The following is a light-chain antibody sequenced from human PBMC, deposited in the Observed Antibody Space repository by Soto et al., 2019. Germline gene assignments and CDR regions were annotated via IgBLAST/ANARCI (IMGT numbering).Light chain of an antibody. J-gene: IGKJ1*01. CDR2: GAS. Sequence: EVVLTQSPGTLSLSPGEIATLSCRSIQSVSSSYLAWYQQKPGQAPRLLIYGASTRATGIPDRFSGSGSGTDFTLTISSLEPEDLAVYYCQQRSNWPPLTFGQGTKVDIK. CDR1: QSVSSSY. V-gene: IGKV3D-20*02. CDR3: QQRSNWPPLT.